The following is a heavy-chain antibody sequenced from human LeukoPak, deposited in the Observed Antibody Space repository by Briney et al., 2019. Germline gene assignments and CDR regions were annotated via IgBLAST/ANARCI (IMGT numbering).Heavy chain of an antibody. Sequence: PSETLSLTCTVSGGSISSYYWNWIRQPPGKGLEWIGYIYYSGSTNYNPSLKSRVTISVDTSKNQFSLSLDSVTAADTAVYYCARGLASGYPPIPFDYWGQGTLVTVSS. CDR2: IYYSGST. V-gene: IGHV4-59*12. J-gene: IGHJ4*02. CDR1: GGSISSYY. D-gene: IGHD3-3*01. CDR3: ARGLASGYPPIPFDY.